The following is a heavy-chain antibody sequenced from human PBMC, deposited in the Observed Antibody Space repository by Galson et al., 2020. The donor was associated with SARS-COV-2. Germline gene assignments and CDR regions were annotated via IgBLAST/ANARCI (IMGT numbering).Heavy chain of an antibody. V-gene: IGHV1-8*01. CDR3: ARAQYSSGWYGGPYYFDF. CDR1: GYTFTSYD. D-gene: IGHD6-19*01. J-gene: IGHJ4*02. CDR2: MNPNSRKT. Sequence: ASVKVSCKASGYTFTSYDINWVRQAAGQGLEWMGWMNPNSRKTGYAQKFQGRVTMTRNTSISTAYMELSSLRSEDTAVYYCARAQYSSGWYGGPYYFDFWGQGTLVTVSS.